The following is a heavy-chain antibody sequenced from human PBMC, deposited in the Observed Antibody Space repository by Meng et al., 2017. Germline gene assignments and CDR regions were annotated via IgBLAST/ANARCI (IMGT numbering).Heavy chain of an antibody. CDR2: ISAYNGNT. J-gene: IGHJ6*02. V-gene: IGHV1-18*01. D-gene: IGHD3-9*01. CDR3: ARPQTYYDILTGYSRYYYYGMDV. CDR1: GYTFTSYG. Sequence: ASVKVSCKASGYTFTSYGISWVRQAPGQGLEWMGWISAYNGNTNYAQKLQGRVTMTTVTSTSTAYMELRSLRSDDTAVYYCARPQTYYDILTGYSRYYYYGMDVWGQGTTVTAP.